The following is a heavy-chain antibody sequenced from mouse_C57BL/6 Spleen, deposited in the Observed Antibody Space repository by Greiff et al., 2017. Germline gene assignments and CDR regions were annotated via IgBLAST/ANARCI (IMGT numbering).Heavy chain of an antibody. CDR1: GFTFSDYG. D-gene: IGHD1-1*01. V-gene: IGHV5-17*01. CDR3: ARPGYYGSMAY. Sequence: EVKLVESGGGLVKPGGSLKLSCAASGFTFSDYGMHWVRQAPEKGLEWVAYISSGSSTIYYADTVKGRFTISRDNAKNTLFLQMTSLRSEDTAMYYCARPGYYGSMAYWGQGTSVTVSS. J-gene: IGHJ4*01. CDR2: ISSGSSTI.